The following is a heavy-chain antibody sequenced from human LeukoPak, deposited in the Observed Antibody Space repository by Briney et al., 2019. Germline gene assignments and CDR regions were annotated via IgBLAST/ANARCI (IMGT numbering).Heavy chain of an antibody. CDR3: ARVDGVDYGGNGFDY. CDR1: GYSFTSYW. CDR2: IYPGDSDT. D-gene: IGHD4-23*01. V-gene: IGHV5-51*01. J-gene: IGHJ4*02. Sequence: KGGESLKISCKGSGYSFTSYWNGWVRQMPGKGLEWMGIIYPGDSDTRYSPSFQGQVTISADKSISTAYLQWSSLKASDTAMYYCARVDGVDYGGNGFDYWGQGTLVTVSS.